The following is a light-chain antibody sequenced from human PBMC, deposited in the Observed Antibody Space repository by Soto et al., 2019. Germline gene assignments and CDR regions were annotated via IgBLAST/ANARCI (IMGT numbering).Light chain of an antibody. J-gene: IGKJ4*01. CDR2: GAS. CDR3: QQYNNWPPLT. V-gene: IGKV3D-15*01. CDR1: QSVSSN. Sequence: EIVMTQSPATLSVSAGERVTLSCRASQSVSSNVAWYQQKPGQAPRLLIYGASTRATGIPARFSGSGSGTDLPLTISSLQSEDFAVYYCQQYNNWPPLTFGGGTKVEIK.